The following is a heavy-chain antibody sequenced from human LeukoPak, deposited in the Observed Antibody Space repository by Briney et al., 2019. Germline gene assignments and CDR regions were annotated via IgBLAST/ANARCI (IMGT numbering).Heavy chain of an antibody. Sequence: GGSLRLSCAASGFNFSSYRMHWLREAPEKGLVGVSRINSDGSSTSYADSVSGRFSISRENATNTLYLHMNSLRADDTAVYYYARGLSGYASSPGYWGQGTLVTVSA. CDR3: ARGLSGYASSPGY. CDR2: INSDGSST. V-gene: IGHV3-74*01. CDR1: GFNFSSYR. D-gene: IGHD6-6*01. J-gene: IGHJ4*02.